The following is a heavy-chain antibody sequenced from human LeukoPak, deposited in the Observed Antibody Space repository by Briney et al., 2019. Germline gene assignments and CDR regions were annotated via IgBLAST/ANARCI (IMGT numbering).Heavy chain of an antibody. D-gene: IGHD6-13*01. V-gene: IGHV3-9*01. CDR2: ISWNSGSI. CDR3: AKASISLFSSSRFDY. Sequence: GGSLRLSCAASGFTFDDYAMHWVRQAPGKGLEWVSGISWNSGSIGYADSVKGRFTISRDNAKNSLYLQMNSLRAEDTALYYCAKASISLFSSSRFDYWGQGALVTVSS. J-gene: IGHJ4*02. CDR1: GFTFDDYA.